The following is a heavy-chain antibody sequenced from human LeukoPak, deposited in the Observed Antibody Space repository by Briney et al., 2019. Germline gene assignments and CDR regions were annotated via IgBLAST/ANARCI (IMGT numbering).Heavy chain of an antibody. V-gene: IGHV1-2*06. CDR1: GYTFTGYY. Sequence: GASVKVSCKASGYTFTGYYMHWVRQAPGQGLEWMGRINPNSGGTNYAQKFQGRVTMTRDTSISTAYMELSRLRSDDTAVYYCARGGSYGWVYYYYYMDVWGKRTTVTVSS. J-gene: IGHJ6*03. CDR3: ARGGSYGWVYYYYYMDV. D-gene: IGHD1-26*01. CDR2: INPNSGGT.